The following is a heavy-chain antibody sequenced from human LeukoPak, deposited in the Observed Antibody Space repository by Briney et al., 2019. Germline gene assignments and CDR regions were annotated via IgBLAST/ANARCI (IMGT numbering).Heavy chain of an antibody. Sequence: GGSLRLSCVGPGFSFRNSVMSWGRQAPGKGLEWVSAICNGGSGGYSMTYFPDSVKGRFTISRDNSKNTLYLQMNSLRAEDTAVYYCAKDLWASETVTVTSRLADSWGQGTLVTVSS. D-gene: IGHD4-11*01. V-gene: IGHV3-23*01. CDR3: AKDLWASETVTVTSRLADS. J-gene: IGHJ4*02. CDR2: ICNGGSGGYSMT. CDR1: GFSFRNSV.